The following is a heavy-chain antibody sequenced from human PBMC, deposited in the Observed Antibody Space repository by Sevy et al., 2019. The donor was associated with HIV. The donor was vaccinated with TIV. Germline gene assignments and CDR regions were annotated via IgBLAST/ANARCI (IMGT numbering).Heavy chain of an antibody. Sequence: GGSLRLSCAASGFTFSSYGMHWVRQAPGRGLEWVAFVRYSGSDKCYADSVKGRFTISRDYSKNTLYLEMNSLRAEDTAFYYCAKDQRGYLDYWGQGTLVTVSS. CDR2: VRYSGSDK. CDR3: AKDQRGYLDY. J-gene: IGHJ4*02. V-gene: IGHV3-30*02. CDR1: GFTFSSYG. D-gene: IGHD6-25*01.